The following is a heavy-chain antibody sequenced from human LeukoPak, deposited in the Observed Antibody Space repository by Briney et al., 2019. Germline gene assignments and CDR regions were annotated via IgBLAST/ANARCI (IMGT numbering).Heavy chain of an antibody. CDR3: ARGYCSGGSCYGGDY. D-gene: IGHD2-15*01. J-gene: IGHJ4*02. CDR1: GFTFSNYE. CDR2: ISSSGTTI. Sequence: GRSLRLSCAASGFTFSNYEMNWVSQAPGKGLEWVSYISSSGTTIYYAERRFTISRDNAKNSLYLLMNSLRAEDTAIYYCARGYCSGGSCYGGDYWGQGTLVTVSS. V-gene: IGHV3-48*03.